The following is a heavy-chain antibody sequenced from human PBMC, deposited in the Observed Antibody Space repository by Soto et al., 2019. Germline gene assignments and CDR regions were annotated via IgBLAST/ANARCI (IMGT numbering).Heavy chain of an antibody. V-gene: IGHV3-33*01. J-gene: IGHJ1*01. Sequence: SLTLSCGASGFTFSHYSLHRFHQAQGKGMEWVTVIWYDGSNRYYADSVKGRLTSSRDNSKNRLYLQMNSLSAEDTAVYYCGTVRTRLVIVFAEFCTWGQGDLFTVS. CDR2: IWYDGSNR. CDR3: GTVRTRLVIVFAEFCT. D-gene: IGHD2-8*01. CDR1: GFTFSHYS.